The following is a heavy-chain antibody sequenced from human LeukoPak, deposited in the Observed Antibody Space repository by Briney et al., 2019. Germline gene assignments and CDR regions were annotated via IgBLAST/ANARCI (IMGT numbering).Heavy chain of an antibody. Sequence: GGSLRLSCAGSGFTFRSYAMDWVRQAPGKGLEWVANIKQDGSEKYYVDSVKGRFTISRDNAQNSLYLQMNSLRAEDTAVYYCARVHYDFWSGYDRIFDYWGQGTLVTVSS. CDR3: ARVHYDFWSGYDRIFDY. CDR1: GFTFRSYA. CDR2: IKQDGSEK. V-gene: IGHV3-7*01. J-gene: IGHJ4*02. D-gene: IGHD3-3*01.